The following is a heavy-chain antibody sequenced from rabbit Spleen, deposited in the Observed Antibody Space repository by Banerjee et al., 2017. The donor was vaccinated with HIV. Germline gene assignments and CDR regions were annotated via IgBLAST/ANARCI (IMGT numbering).Heavy chain of an antibody. CDR3: VRDLGYDDYSEKGYFNL. V-gene: IGHV1S7*01. CDR1: GFSFSGGY. D-gene: IGHD2-1*01. CDR2: IDSSSGIT. J-gene: IGHJ4*01. Sequence: QQLVESGGGLVKPGASLTLTCKASGFSFSGGYWIYWVRQAPGKGLEWIGCIDSSSGITYYASWVNGRFTISSHNAQNTLYLQLNSLTAADTATYFCVRDLGYDDYSEKGYFNLWGPGTLVTVS.